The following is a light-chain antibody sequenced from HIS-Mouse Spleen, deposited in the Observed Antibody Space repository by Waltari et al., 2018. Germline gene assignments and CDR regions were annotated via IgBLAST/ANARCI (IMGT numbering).Light chain of an antibody. V-gene: IGLV2-11*01. CDR2: DVS. CDR3: CSYAGSYYV. CDR1: SSYVGGYNY. J-gene: IGLJ1*01. Sequence: QSALTQPRSVSGSPGQSVTISCTGTSSYVGGYNYVSLYQQHPGKAPKLMIYDVSKRPSGVPDRFSGSKSGNTASLTISGLQAEDEADYYCCSYAGSYYVFGTGTKVTVL.